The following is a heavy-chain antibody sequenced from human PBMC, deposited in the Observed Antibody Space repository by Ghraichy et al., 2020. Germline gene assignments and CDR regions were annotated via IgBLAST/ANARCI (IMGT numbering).Heavy chain of an antibody. D-gene: IGHD3-16*01. J-gene: IGHJ5*02. CDR1: GGSFSGYY. V-gene: IGHV4-34*01. CDR2: INHSGST. CDR3: ARGRGPLGP. Sequence: SETLSLTCAVYGGSFSGYYWSWIRQPPGKGLEWIGEINHSGSTNYNPSLKSRVTISVDTSKNQFSLKLSSVTAADTAVYYCARGRGPLGPWGQGTLVTVSS.